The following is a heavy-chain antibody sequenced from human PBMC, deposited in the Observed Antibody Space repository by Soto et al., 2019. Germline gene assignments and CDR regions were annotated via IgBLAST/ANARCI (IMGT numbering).Heavy chain of an antibody. Sequence: ASVKVSCKASGYTFTSYYMHWVRQATGQGLEWMAIINPMGGNTSYAQEFQGRVTLTSNTSTSTVYMELSSLRFEDTALFYCARDLAAGDLWGQGTLVTVSS. V-gene: IGHV1-46*01. CDR1: GYTFTSYY. D-gene: IGHD6-13*01. J-gene: IGHJ5*02. CDR3: ARDLAAGDL. CDR2: INPMGGNT.